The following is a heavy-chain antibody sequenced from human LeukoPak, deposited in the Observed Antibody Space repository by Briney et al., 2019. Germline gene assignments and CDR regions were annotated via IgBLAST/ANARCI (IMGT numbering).Heavy chain of an antibody. Sequence: GGSLRLSCAASGFTFSSYWMHWVRQTPGKGLMWVARIKSDGSTIYADSVQGRFTISRDNAKNTVYLQMNSLRVDDTAIYYCTRAITYFYGSVTYDWFDSWGQGTRVTVSS. V-gene: IGHV3-74*01. CDR3: TRAITYFYGSVTYDWFDS. CDR2: IKSDGST. D-gene: IGHD3-10*01. J-gene: IGHJ5*01. CDR1: GFTFSSYW.